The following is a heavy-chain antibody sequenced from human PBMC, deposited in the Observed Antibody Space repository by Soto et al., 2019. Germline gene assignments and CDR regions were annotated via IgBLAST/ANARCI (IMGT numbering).Heavy chain of an antibody. Sequence: PSETLSLTCAVYGGSFSGYYWSWIRQPPGKGLEWIGEINHSGSTNYNPSLKSRVTISVDTSKNQFSLKLSSVTAADTAVYYCARGGSSSWYPYYYYYGMDVWGQGTTVTVSS. CDR3: ARGGSSSWYPYYYYYGMDV. D-gene: IGHD6-13*01. CDR1: GGSFSGYY. J-gene: IGHJ6*02. V-gene: IGHV4-34*01. CDR2: INHSGST.